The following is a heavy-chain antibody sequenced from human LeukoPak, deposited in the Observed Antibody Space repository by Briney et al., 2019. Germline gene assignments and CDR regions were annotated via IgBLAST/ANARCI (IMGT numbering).Heavy chain of an antibody. V-gene: IGHV3-21*01. CDR3: ARTKPFDY. CDR2: ISSSSSYA. CDR1: GFTFSTYI. D-gene: IGHD2-8*01. J-gene: IGHJ4*02. Sequence: GGSLRLSCAASGFTFSTYIMNWVRQAPGKGLEWVSSISSSSSYAYYADSVKGRFTISRDNAKNSLYLQMNSLRAEDTAVYYCARTKPFDYWGQGTLVTVSS.